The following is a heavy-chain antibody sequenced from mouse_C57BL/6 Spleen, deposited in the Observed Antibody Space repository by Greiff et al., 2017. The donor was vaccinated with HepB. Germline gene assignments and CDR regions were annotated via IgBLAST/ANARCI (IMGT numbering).Heavy chain of an antibody. CDR3: ARDAPRAMDY. V-gene: IGHV3-6*01. CDR1: GYSITSGYY. J-gene: IGHJ4*01. Sequence: EVKLQESGPGLVKPSQSLSLTCSVTGYSITSGYYWNWIRQFPGNKLEWMGYISYDGSNNYNPSLKNRISITRDTSKNQFFLKLNSVTTEDTATYYCARDAPRAMDYWGQGTSVTVSS. CDR2: ISYDGSN.